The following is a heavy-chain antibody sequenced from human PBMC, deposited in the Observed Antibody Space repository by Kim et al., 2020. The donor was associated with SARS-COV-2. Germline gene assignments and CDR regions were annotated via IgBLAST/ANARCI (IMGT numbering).Heavy chain of an antibody. CDR3: ARARAARPVDY. V-gene: IGHV3-33*01. D-gene: IGHD6-6*01. J-gene: IGHJ4*02. CDR2: IWYDGSNK. Sequence: GGSLRLSCAASGFTFSSYGMHWVRQAPGKGLEWVAVIWYDGSNKYYADSVKGRFTISRDNSKNTLYLQMNSLRAEDTAVYYCARARAARPVDYWGQGTLVTVSS. CDR1: GFTFSSYG.